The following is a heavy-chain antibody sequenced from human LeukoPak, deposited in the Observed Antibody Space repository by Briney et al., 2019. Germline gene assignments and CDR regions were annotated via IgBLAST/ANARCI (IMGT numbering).Heavy chain of an antibody. CDR3: ARAVVGTSCYGY. Sequence: PGGSLRLSCAASGFTVSSNYMSWVRQAPGKGLEWVSVIYAGGSTHYADSVKGRFTISRDNSKNTLYLQMNSLTAEATAVYYCARAVVGTSCYGYWGQGTLVTVSS. D-gene: IGHD2-2*01. J-gene: IGHJ4*02. CDR1: GFTVSSNY. V-gene: IGHV3-66*01. CDR2: IYAGGST.